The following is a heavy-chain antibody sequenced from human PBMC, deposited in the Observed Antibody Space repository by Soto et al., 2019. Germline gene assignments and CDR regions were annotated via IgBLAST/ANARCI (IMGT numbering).Heavy chain of an antibody. Sequence: SETLSLTCTVSGGSISSSSYYWGWIRQPPGKGLEWIGNIYYSGSAYYNPSLKSRVTISVDKSKNQFSLKLSSVTAADTAVYYCARTGAIMVRGQHDYYYGIDVWGQGTTVTVSS. CDR2: IYYSGSA. J-gene: IGHJ6*02. D-gene: IGHD3-10*01. CDR1: GGSISSSSYY. V-gene: IGHV4-39*07. CDR3: ARTGAIMVRGQHDYYYGIDV.